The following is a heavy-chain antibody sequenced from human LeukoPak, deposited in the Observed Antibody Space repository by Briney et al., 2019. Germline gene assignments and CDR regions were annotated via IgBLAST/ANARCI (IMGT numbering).Heavy chain of an antibody. CDR2: INHSGST. CDR3: ARSKGIVGATTCFDY. Sequence: SETLSLTCAVYGGSFSGYYWSWIRQPPGKGLGWIGEINHSGSTYYNPSLKSRVTISVDTSKNQFSLKLSSVTAADTAVYYCARSKGIVGATTCFDYWGQGTLVTVSS. CDR1: GGSFSGYY. D-gene: IGHD1-26*01. J-gene: IGHJ4*02. V-gene: IGHV4-34*01.